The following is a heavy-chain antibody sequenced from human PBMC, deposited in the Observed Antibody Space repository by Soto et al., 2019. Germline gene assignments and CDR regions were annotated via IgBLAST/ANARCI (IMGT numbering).Heavy chain of an antibody. V-gene: IGHV4-30-4*01. CDR1: GGSINNGDYY. Sequence: QVQLQESGPGLVKSSQTLSLTCAVSGGSINNGDYYWSWIRQPPGKGLEWIGYIYYSGSTYVNPSLKSRLFMSLDTSKNQFSLKLTAVTAADTAVYYCAREKSVVFGMAHPYWYFALWGRGTLVTVSS. J-gene: IGHJ2*01. D-gene: IGHD3-3*01. CDR2: IYYSGST. CDR3: AREKSVVFGMAHPYWYFAL.